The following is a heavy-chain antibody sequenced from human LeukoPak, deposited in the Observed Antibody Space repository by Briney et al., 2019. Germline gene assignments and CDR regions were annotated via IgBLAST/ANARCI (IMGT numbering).Heavy chain of an antibody. V-gene: IGHV1-18*04. D-gene: IGHD3-9*01. CDR2: ISAYNGNT. CDR1: GYTFTSYG. Sequence: ASVKVSCKASGYTFTSYGISWVRQAPGQGLEWMGCISAYNGNTNYAQKLQGRVTMTTDTSTSTAYMELRSLRSDDTAVYYCARDQGLRYFDWLSYYYYMDVWGKGTTVTVSS. J-gene: IGHJ6*03. CDR3: ARDQGLRYFDWLSYYYYMDV.